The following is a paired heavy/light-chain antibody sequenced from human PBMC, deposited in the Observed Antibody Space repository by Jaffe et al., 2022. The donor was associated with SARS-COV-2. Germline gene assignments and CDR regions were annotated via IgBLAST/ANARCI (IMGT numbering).Light chain of an antibody. CDR2: GNS. J-gene: IGLJ2*01. CDR3: QSYDSSLSGSL. CDR1: SSNIGAGYD. Sequence: QSVLTQPPSVSGAPGQRVTISCTGSSSNIGAGYDVHWYQQLPGTAPKLLIFGNSNRPSGVPDRFSASKSGTSASLAITGLQAEDEADYYCQSYDSSLSGSLFGGGTKLTVL. V-gene: IGLV1-40*01.
Heavy chain of an antibody. Sequence: QLQLQESGPGLVKPSETLSLTCTVSGGSISSSSHYWAWIRQPPGKGLEWIGTIYYSGSTYYNPSLKSRVTISVDTSKNQFSLKLSSVTATDTAVFYCARLGEQWLLGGNWFDPWGQGTLVTISS. D-gene: IGHD6-19*01. CDR1: GGSISSSSHY. CDR2: IYYSGST. CDR3: ARLGEQWLLGGNWFDP. J-gene: IGHJ5*02. V-gene: IGHV4-39*01.